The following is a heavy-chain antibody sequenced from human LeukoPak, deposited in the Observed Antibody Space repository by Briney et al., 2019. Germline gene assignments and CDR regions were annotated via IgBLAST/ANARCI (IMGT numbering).Heavy chain of an antibody. CDR3: AKSEQSVGYDFWSGKPDYYFDY. V-gene: IGHV3-33*06. D-gene: IGHD3-3*01. Sequence: GGSLRLSCAASGFTFSSYGMHWVRQAPGKGLEWVAVIWYDGSNKYYADSVKGRFTISRDNSKNTLYLQMSSLRAEDTAVYYCAKSEQSVGYDFWSGKPDYYFDYWGQATLVTVSS. CDR1: GFTFSSYG. CDR2: IWYDGSNK. J-gene: IGHJ4*02.